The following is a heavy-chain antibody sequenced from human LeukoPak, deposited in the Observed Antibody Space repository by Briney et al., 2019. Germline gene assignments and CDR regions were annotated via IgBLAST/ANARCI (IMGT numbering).Heavy chain of an antibody. CDR2: INHSGST. J-gene: IGHJ4*02. CDR1: GGSFRDYY. CDR3: AGGPQMSTIDY. V-gene: IGHV4-34*01. D-gene: IGHD5-24*01. Sequence: PSETLSLTCAVYGGSFRDYYWSWIRQPPGKGLVWIGEINHSGSTNYNPSLKSRLSMSVDRSKSQFSLRLTSVTVADTAVHYCAGGPQMSTIDYWGQGTLVTVSS.